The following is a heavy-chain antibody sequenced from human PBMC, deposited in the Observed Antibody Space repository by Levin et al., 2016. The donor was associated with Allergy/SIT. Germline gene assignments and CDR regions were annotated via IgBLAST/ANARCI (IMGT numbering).Heavy chain of an antibody. CDR3: AKVPEGWQWFGGDGMDV. V-gene: IGHV3-30*18. CDR2: ISYDGSNK. D-gene: IGHD3-10*01. Sequence: GESLKISCAASGFTFSSYGMHWVRQAPGKGLEWVAVISYDGSNKYYADSVKGRFTISRDNSKNTLYLQMNSLRAEDTAVYYCAKVPEGWQWFGGDGMDVWGQGTTVTVSS. J-gene: IGHJ6*02. CDR1: GFTFSSYG.